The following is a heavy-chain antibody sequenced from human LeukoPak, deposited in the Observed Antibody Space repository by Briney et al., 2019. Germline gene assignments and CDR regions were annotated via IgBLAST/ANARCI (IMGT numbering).Heavy chain of an antibody. CDR3: ARVKVVFGVVMLYYYYMDV. CDR1: GGSFSGYY. Sequence: PSETLSLTCAVYGGSFSGYYWSWIRQPPGKGLEWMGEINHSGSTNYNPSLKSRVTISVDTSKNQFSLKLSSVTAADTAVYYCARVKVVFGVVMLYYYYMDVWGKGTTVTVSS. D-gene: IGHD3-3*01. V-gene: IGHV4-34*01. J-gene: IGHJ6*03. CDR2: INHSGST.